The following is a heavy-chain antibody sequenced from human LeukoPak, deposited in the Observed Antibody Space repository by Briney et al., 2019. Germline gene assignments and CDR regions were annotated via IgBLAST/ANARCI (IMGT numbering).Heavy chain of an antibody. Sequence: ASVRVSCKASGGTFSTYAISWVRQAPGQGLEWMGWINPNSGGTNYAQKFQGRVTMTRDTSISTAYMELSRLRSDDTAVYYCARVALIAAAGTNWFDPWGQGTLVTVSS. D-gene: IGHD6-13*01. V-gene: IGHV1-2*02. CDR1: GGTFSTYA. J-gene: IGHJ5*02. CDR3: ARVALIAAAGTNWFDP. CDR2: INPNSGGT.